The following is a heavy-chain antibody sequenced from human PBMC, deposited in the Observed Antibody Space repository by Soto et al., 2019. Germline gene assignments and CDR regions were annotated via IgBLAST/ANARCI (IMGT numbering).Heavy chain of an antibody. CDR3: ARDGTYSYSSAFDY. CDR1: GYSISSGYY. CDR2: IHHSGTT. D-gene: IGHD6-6*01. J-gene: IGHJ4*02. V-gene: IGHV4-38-2*02. Sequence: SETLSLTCSVSGYSISSGYYWGWFRQPPGKGLEWIGSIHHSGTTYNNPSLKSRVTISVETSKNQFSLKLTSMTAADTAVYYCARDGTYSYSSAFDYWGQGTQVTVSS.